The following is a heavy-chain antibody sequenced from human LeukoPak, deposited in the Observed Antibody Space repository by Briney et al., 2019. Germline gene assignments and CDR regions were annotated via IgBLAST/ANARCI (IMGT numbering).Heavy chain of an antibody. CDR1: GGSISSNGYY. Sequence: MASEALSLTCTVSGGSISSNGYYWGWIRQPPGKGLEWIGSIYYSGSTYYNPSLKSRVTISVDTSKNQFSLKLSSVTAADTAVYYCASLSIAAAGDKPRKYEAGSGRHYNWFDPWGQGTLVTVSS. V-gene: IGHV4-39*01. J-gene: IGHJ5*02. CDR3: ASLSIAAAGDKPRKYEAGSGRHYNWFDP. CDR2: IYYSGST. D-gene: IGHD6-13*01.